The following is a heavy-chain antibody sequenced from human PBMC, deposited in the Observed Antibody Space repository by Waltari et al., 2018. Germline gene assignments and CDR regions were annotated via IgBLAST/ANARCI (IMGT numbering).Heavy chain of an antibody. CDR1: GYSISSGYY. Sequence: QVQLQESGPGLVKPSETLSLTCAVSGYSISSGYYWGWIRQPPGKGLEWIGSIYHSGSTYYNPSLKSRVTISVDTSKNQFSLKLSSVTAADTAVYYCARERGIITADRWYFDLWGRGTLVTVSS. CDR2: IYHSGST. CDR3: ARERGIITADRWYFDL. D-gene: IGHD3-10*01. V-gene: IGHV4-38-2*02. J-gene: IGHJ2*01.